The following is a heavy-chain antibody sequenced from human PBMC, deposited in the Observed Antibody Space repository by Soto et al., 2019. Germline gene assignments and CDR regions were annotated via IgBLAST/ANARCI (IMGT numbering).Heavy chain of an antibody. CDR1: GFTVSSNY. CDR2: IYSGGST. CDR3: ARHRGDYDYYYYYMDV. J-gene: IGHJ6*03. D-gene: IGHD4-17*01. Sequence: GGSLRLSCAASGFTVSSNYMSWVRQAPGKGLEWVSVIYSGGSTYYADSVKGRFTISRHNSKNTLYLQMNSLRAEDTAVYYCARHRGDYDYYYYYMDVWGKGTTVTVSS. V-gene: IGHV3-53*04.